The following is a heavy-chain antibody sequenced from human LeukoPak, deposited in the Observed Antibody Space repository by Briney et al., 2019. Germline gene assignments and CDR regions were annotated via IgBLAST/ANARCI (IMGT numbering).Heavy chain of an antibody. V-gene: IGHV3-21*04. Sequence: PGGSLRLSCAASGFTFSSYSMNWVRQAPGKGLEWVSSISSSSSYIYYADSVKGRFTISRDNAKNSLYLQMDSLRAEDTAVYYCARFYDDGGKGFDPWGQGTQVTVSS. CDR3: ARFYDDGGKGFDP. D-gene: IGHD4-23*01. CDR1: GFTFSSYS. CDR2: ISSSSSYI. J-gene: IGHJ5*02.